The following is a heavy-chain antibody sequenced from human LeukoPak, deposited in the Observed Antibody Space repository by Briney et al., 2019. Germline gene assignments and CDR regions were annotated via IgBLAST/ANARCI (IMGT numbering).Heavy chain of an antibody. V-gene: IGHV1-24*01. J-gene: IGHJ4*02. CDR1: GYTLTELS. D-gene: IGHD6-13*01. CDR3: ATDRVAAAGTAGEVVY. Sequence: ASVKVSCKVSGYTLTELSMHWVREAPGNGLEWMGGFDPEDGVTIYAQRFQGRVTMTEDTSTDTAYMELSSLRSEDTAVYYCATDRVAAAGTAGEVVYWGQGTLVTVSS. CDR2: FDPEDGVT.